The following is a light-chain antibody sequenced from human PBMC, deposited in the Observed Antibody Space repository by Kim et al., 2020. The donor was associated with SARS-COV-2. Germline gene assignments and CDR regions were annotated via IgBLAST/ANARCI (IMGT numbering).Light chain of an antibody. CDR3: SSYTSSSTVV. CDR1: SSDVGGYNY. V-gene: IGLV2-14*03. CDR2: DVS. Sequence: QSALTQPASVSGSPGQSITISFTGTSSDVGGYNYVSWYQQHPGKAPKLMIYDVSNRPSGVSNRFSGSKSGNTASLTISGLQAEDEADYYCSSYTSSSTVVFCGGTQLTVL. J-gene: IGLJ2*01.